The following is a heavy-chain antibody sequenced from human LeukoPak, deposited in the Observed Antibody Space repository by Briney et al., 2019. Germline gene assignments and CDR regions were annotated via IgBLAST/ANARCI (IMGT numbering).Heavy chain of an antibody. Sequence: GGSLRLSCAASGFTFGDYYMSRIRLAPGKGLECVSYISLTGSTISYADSLKGRFTISRDNAKNSLYLQMNSLRAEDTAVYYCARGEDWTLIEGLATVTHFDYWGPGTLVTVSS. CDR2: ISLTGSTI. CDR3: ARGEDWTLIEGLATVTHFDY. J-gene: IGHJ4*02. CDR1: GFTFGDYY. D-gene: IGHD4-17*01. V-gene: IGHV3-11*04.